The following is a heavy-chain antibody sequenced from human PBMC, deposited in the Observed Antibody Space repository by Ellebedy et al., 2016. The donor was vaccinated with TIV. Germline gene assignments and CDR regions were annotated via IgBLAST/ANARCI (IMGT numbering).Heavy chain of an antibody. J-gene: IGHJ4*02. V-gene: IGHV4-59*08. CDR3: ARREANAYFDY. CDR2: VFHSGAT. CDR1: GGSVTSYY. Sequence: SETLSLTCHVSGGSVTSYYWNWIRRPPGKGLEWIGFVFHSGATFYSPSLKSRVTISVDTSKNQFSLKLSSVTAADTAVYYCARREANAYFDYWGQGTLVTVSS. D-gene: IGHD1-26*01.